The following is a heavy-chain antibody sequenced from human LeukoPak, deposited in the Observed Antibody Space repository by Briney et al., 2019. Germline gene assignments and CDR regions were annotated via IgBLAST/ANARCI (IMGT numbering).Heavy chain of an antibody. CDR3: ARHVPYGRNSEVDY. Sequence: PSGTLSLTCTVSGGSFSGYYWSWIRQPPGKGLEWIGYIYYSGSTNYNPSLKSRVTISVDTSKNQFSLKLSSVTAADTAVYYCARHVPYGRNSEVDYWRQGTLVTVSS. V-gene: IGHV4-59*08. CDR1: GGSFSGYY. D-gene: IGHD4-23*01. J-gene: IGHJ4*02. CDR2: IYYSGST.